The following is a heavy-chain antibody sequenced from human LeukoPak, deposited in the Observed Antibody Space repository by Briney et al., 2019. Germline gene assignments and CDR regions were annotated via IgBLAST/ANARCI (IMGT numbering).Heavy chain of an antibody. CDR3: TKGRGI. D-gene: IGHD3-10*01. V-gene: IGHV4-61*09. J-gene: IGHJ4*02. CDR1: GGSISSGFYD. Sequence: KPSETLSLTCTVSGGSISSGFYDWYWIRQPAGKGLEWIGHIYTSKSMNYNPSLKSRVTISVDTSKNQFSLKLTSVTAADTAVYYCTKGRGIWGQGTLVTVPS. CDR2: IYTSKSM.